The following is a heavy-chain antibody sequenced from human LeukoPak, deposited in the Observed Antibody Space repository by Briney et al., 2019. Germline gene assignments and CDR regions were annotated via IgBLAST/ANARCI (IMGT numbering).Heavy chain of an antibody. CDR2: ISAYNGDT. D-gene: IGHD2-21*02. CDR1: GYTFNIHG. Sequence: ASVKVSCKTSGYTFNIHGITWVRQAPGQGLEWMGWISAYNGDTNYAQKLQDRFTMTTDTSTSTAYTELRSLNSDDTAVYYCARGGPMMVTAIPDYWGQGTLVTVSS. V-gene: IGHV1-18*01. CDR3: ARGGPMMVTAIPDY. J-gene: IGHJ4*02.